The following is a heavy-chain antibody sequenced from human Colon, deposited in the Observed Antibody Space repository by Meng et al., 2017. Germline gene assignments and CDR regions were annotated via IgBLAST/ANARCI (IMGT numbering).Heavy chain of an antibody. CDR2: VHDSGDT. CDR3: ARDPSNRGAFFDP. D-gene: IGHD3-10*01. CDR1: GGSISGDGYY. J-gene: IGHJ5*02. V-gene: IGHV4-31*11. Sequence: QGQLREPGPGLVKPSQTLSLTCVVSGGSISGDGYYWSWIRQHPGKGLEWIGYVHDSGDTYYKSSLKSRITISIDTSENQFSLKLKSVTAADTAVYYCARDPSNRGAFFDPWGQGTLVTVSS.